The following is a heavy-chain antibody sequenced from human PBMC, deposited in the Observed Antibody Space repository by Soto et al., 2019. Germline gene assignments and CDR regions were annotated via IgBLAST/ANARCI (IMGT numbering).Heavy chain of an antibody. D-gene: IGHD2-2*01. Sequence: SETLSLTCSVSGGSINSYWWSWTRQPAGKGLEWIGRVYSSGTTDYNPSLNSRATMSVETSKNQFSLKLTSVTAADTAVYYCARDIGSYAYAEGYWGQGIQVTVSS. V-gene: IGHV4-4*07. CDR1: GGSINSYW. CDR3: ARDIGSYAYAEGY. CDR2: VYSSGTT. J-gene: IGHJ4*02.